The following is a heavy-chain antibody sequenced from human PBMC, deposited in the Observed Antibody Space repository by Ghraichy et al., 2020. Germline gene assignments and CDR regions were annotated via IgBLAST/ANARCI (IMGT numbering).Heavy chain of an antibody. D-gene: IGHD2-15*01. CDR2: ISTNTGNP. J-gene: IGHJ3*02. CDR3: ARDGWYGGKPDAFDI. Sequence: ASVKVSCKASGYTFTSYSMNWVRQAPGQGLEWMGWISTNTGNPTYAQGFTGRFLFSLDTSVSTAYLQISSLEAEDAAVYYCARDGWYGGKPDAFDIWGQGTMVTVSS. CDR1: GYTFTSYS. V-gene: IGHV7-4-1*02.